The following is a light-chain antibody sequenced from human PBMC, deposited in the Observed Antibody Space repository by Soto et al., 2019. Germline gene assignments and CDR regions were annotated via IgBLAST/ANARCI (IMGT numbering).Light chain of an antibody. Sequence: IHSTQSPSSLSASVGDRVTITCRASQDINNYLAWYQQKPGKVPKLLIYAASNLQSGVPSRFSGSGSGTDFTLTISSLQPEDFATYYCQKYSGAPAPFAQGTKLDIK. J-gene: IGKJ1*01. CDR3: QKYSGAPAP. CDR1: QDINNY. CDR2: AAS. V-gene: IGKV1-27*01.